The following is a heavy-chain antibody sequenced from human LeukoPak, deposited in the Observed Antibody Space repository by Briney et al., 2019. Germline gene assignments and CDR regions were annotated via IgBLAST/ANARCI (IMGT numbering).Heavy chain of an antibody. CDR1: GGSFSGYY. V-gene: IGHV4-34*01. CDR3: ARLRRTPYWYFDL. D-gene: IGHD1-14*01. Sequence: SETLSLTCAVYGGSFSGYYWSWIRRPPGKGLEWIGEINHSGSTNYNPSLKSRVTISVDTSKNQFSLKLSSVTAADTAVYYCARLRRTPYWYFDLWGRGTLVTVSS. J-gene: IGHJ2*01. CDR2: INHSGST.